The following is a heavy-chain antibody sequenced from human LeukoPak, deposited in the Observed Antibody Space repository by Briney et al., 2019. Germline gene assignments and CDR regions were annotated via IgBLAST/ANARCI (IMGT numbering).Heavy chain of an antibody. CDR2: INPNSGGT. CDR3: ARAIAVAGNYYYYMDV. Sequence: ASVKVSCKASGYTFTGYYMHWVRQAPGQGLEWMGWINPNSGGTNYAQKLQGRVTMTRDTSISTAYMELSRLRSDDTAVYYCARAIAVAGNYYYYMDVWGKGTTVTISS. CDR1: GYTFTGYY. J-gene: IGHJ6*03. V-gene: IGHV1-2*02. D-gene: IGHD6-19*01.